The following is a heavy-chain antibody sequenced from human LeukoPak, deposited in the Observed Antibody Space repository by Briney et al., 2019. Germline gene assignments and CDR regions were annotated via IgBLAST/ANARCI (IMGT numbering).Heavy chain of an antibody. CDR2: IYYSGST. Sequence: SETLSLTCTVSGGSISSYYWSWLRQPPGKGREWIGYIYYSGSTNYNPSLKSRVTIPVDTSKNQFSLKLSSVTAADTAVYYCARVASVYYSLLLDYWGQGTLVAVSS. CDR1: GGSISSYY. D-gene: IGHD2-21*01. V-gene: IGHV4-59*01. CDR3: ARVASVYYSLLLDY. J-gene: IGHJ4*02.